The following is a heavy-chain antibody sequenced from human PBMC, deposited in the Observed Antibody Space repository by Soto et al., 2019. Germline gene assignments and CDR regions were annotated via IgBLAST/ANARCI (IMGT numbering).Heavy chain of an antibody. CDR2: MNPNSGNT. Sequence: QVQLVQSGTEVKKPGASVKVSCKASGYTFTSYDINWVRQATGQGLEWMGWMNPNSGNTGYAQKFQGRVTMTRNTSISTAYIELSSLRSEHTAVYYCARGVGYCGGDCYSDYWGQGTLVTVSS. J-gene: IGHJ4*02. CDR1: GYTFTSYD. CDR3: ARGVGYCGGDCYSDY. V-gene: IGHV1-8*01. D-gene: IGHD2-21*02.